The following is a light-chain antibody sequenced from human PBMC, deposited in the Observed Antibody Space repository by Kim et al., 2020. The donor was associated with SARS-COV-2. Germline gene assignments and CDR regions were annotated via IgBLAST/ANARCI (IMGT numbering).Light chain of an antibody. Sequence: PGHRLTTSCTERGTNIGAGYDVHWYQQLPGTAPNLLTYGNSNRPSGVPDRFSGSKSGTSASLAITGLQAEDEADYYCQSYDSSLRVFGGGTQLTVL. J-gene: IGLJ3*02. CDR1: GTNIGAGYD. V-gene: IGLV1-40*01. CDR2: GNS. CDR3: QSYDSSLRV.